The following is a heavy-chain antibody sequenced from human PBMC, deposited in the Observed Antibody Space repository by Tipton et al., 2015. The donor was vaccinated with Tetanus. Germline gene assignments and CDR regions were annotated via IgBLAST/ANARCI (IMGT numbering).Heavy chain of an antibody. V-gene: IGHV4-61*08. D-gene: IGHD1-26*01. CDR1: GGSLRSGDYQ. Sequence: TLSLTCSVSGGSLRSGDYQWNWIRQPPGKGLEWLAYISPSGRTNSNYSLKSRITISQDKSKNQFSLRLSSVTAADTAVYYCARGGLGGYLRDWGQGTLVTVSS. CDR2: ISPSGRT. J-gene: IGHJ4*02. CDR3: ARGGLGGYLRD.